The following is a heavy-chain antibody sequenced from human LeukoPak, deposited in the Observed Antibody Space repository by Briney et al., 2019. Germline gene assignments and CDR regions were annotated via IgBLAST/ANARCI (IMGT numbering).Heavy chain of an antibody. Sequence: KPSETLSLTCTVSGGSISSYYWSWIRQPPGKGLEWIGYIYYSGNTNYNPSLKSRVTISVDTSKNQFSLKLSSVTAADTAVYYCAREVGAFDYWGQGTLVTVSS. CDR2: IYYSGNT. CDR1: GGSISSYY. J-gene: IGHJ4*02. V-gene: IGHV4-59*01. CDR3: AREVGAFDY. D-gene: IGHD1-26*01.